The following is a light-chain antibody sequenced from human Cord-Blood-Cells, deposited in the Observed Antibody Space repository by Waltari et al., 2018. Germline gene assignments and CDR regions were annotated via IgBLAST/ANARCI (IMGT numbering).Light chain of an antibody. CDR3: AAWDDSLSGPV. J-gene: IGLJ3*02. V-gene: IGLV1-47*01. Sequence: QSVLTQPPSASGPPGQRVTISCSGSSPNTGSNYVYWYQQLPGTAPKLLIYRNNQRPSGVPDRFSGSKSGTSASLAISGLRSEDEADYYCAAWDDSLSGPVFGGGTKLTVL. CDR1: SPNTGSNY. CDR2: RNN.